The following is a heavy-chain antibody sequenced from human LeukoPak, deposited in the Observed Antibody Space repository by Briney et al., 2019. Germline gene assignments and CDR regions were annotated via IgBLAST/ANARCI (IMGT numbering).Heavy chain of an antibody. CDR1: GYSISSGCY. D-gene: IGHD1-26*01. Sequence: SETLSLICTVSGYSISSGCYWGWIRQPPGKGLEWIGSIYHSGSTYYNPSLKSRVTISVDTSKNQFSLKLSSVTAADTAVYYCARAGWELRTADYWGQGTLVTVSS. CDR2: IYHSGST. J-gene: IGHJ4*02. V-gene: IGHV4-38-2*02. CDR3: ARAGWELRTADY.